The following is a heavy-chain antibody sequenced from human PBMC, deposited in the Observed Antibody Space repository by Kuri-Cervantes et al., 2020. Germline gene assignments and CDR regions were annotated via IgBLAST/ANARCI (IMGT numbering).Heavy chain of an antibody. CDR3: ARVAAGFGVVTAFFDY. CDR1: GGTFSSYA. J-gene: IGHJ4*02. V-gene: IGHV1-69*13. CDR2: IIPTFGTA. D-gene: IGHD2-21*02. Sequence: SVKVSCKASGGTFSSYAISWVRQAPGQGLEWMGGIIPTFGTANYAQKFQGRVTITADESTSTAYMELSSLRSEDTAVYYCARVAAGFGVVTAFFDYWGQGTLVTVSS.